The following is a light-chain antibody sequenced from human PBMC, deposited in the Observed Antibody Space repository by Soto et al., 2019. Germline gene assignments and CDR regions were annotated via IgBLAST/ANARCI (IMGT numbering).Light chain of an antibody. CDR2: NAS. J-gene: IGKJ1*01. CDR1: ESVNNF. CDR3: QQRSTWPWT. Sequence: EIVLTQSPATLSLSPGERATLSCRASESVNNFLAWYQQKPGQAPRLLIYNASNRATGIPARFSGSGSGTDFTLTISSLEPEDFAVYYCQQRSTWPWTFGQGTKVEIK. V-gene: IGKV3-11*01.